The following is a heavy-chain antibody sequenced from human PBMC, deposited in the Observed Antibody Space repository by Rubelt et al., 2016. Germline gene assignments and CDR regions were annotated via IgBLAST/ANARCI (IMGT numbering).Heavy chain of an antibody. J-gene: IGHJ4*02. CDR1: GFSFDDYA. CDR2: IGWNSGSI. D-gene: IGHD1-1*01. CDR3: ARDGAQRDIDC. Sequence: EVQLVESGGGLVKPGGSLRLSCAASGFSFDDYAMHWVRQVPGKGLEWVSRIGWNSGSIAYADSVKGRFTVTRDKAKRSLELRVNNLGVEDTAVYSCARDGAQRDIDCWGQGTLVTVSS. V-gene: IGHV3-9*01.